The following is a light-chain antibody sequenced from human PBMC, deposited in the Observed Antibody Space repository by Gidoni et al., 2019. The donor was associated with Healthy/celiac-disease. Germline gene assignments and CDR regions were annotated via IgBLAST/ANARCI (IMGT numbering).Light chain of an antibody. CDR1: QSVGSS. J-gene: IGKJ3*01. Sequence: NVLTQSPATLSLSPGQRATLSCRASQSVGSSLAWYQQKPSQAPRLLFYDASKRATGIPARFSGSESGPDSTLTLTSLGPQDFAVYYCQQRSNCPPGFTFXPXTKVDIK. CDR3: QQRSNCPPGFT. V-gene: IGKV3-11*01. CDR2: DAS.